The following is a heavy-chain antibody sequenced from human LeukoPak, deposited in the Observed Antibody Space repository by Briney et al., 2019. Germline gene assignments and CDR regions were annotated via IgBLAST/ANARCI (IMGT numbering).Heavy chain of an antibody. V-gene: IGHV4-39*07. Sequence: SETLSLTCTVSGGSISSSSYYWGWIRQPPGKGLEWIGSIYYSGSTNYNPSLKSRVTISVDTSKNQFSLKLSSVTAADTAVYYCARLGVDYWGQGTLVTVSP. CDR3: ARLGVDY. CDR2: IYYSGST. CDR1: GGSISSSSYY. J-gene: IGHJ4*02.